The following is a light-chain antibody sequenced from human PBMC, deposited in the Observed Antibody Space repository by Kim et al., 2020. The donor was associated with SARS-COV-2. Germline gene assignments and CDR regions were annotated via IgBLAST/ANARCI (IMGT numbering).Light chain of an antibody. Sequence: GKTLTIPCTRSSGSIDDNYVQWYQQRPGGVPTTVIYEDDQRPSGVSDRFSGSIDNSSNSASLTISGLRTEDEADYYCQSYNRDNVLFGGGTQLTVL. CDR2: EDD. CDR3: QSYNRDNVL. J-gene: IGLJ2*01. V-gene: IGLV6-57*03. CDR1: SGSIDDNY.